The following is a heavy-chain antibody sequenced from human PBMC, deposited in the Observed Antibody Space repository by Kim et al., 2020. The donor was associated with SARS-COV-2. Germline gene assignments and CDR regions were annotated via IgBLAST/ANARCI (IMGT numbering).Heavy chain of an antibody. J-gene: IGHJ5*02. V-gene: IGHV4-34*01. CDR3: ARGRPLTMIDSNWFDP. Sequence: SLKSRVTKSVDTSKNQFALKLSSVAAADTAVYYCARGRPLTMIDSNWFDPWGQGTLVTVSS. D-gene: IGHD3-22*01.